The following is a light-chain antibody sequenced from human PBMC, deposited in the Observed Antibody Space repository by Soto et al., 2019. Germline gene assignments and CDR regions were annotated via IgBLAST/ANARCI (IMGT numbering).Light chain of an antibody. J-gene: IGKJ1*01. CDR1: QSISSSY. V-gene: IGKV3-20*01. Sequence: IVLTQSPGTLSLSPGKRATLSCRASQSISSSYLAWYQQRPGQGPSLLIYGTSTRAGGVPARFSVGVSGTEGTLTITSLKSEDVAVYYCHQYNGWTRTFCQGTKVDIK. CDR3: HQYNGWTRT. CDR2: GTS.